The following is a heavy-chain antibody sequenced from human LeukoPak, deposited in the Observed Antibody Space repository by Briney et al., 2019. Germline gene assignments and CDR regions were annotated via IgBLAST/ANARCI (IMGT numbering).Heavy chain of an antibody. Sequence: GGSLRLSCAVSGFDLSKYDMDWVRQAPGKGLEWVAVVWDDGSNKYYAESVKGRFTISRDDSKKMLYLQMNSLRAEDTAVYYCARGCYYERSGYCPFDYWGPGTLVTVSS. CDR3: ARGCYYERSGYCPFDY. CDR1: GFDLSKYD. V-gene: IGHV3-33*01. D-gene: IGHD3-22*01. CDR2: VWDDGSNK. J-gene: IGHJ4*02.